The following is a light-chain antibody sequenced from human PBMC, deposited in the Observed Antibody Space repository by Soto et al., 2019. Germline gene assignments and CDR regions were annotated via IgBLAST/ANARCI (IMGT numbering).Light chain of an antibody. J-gene: IGLJ2*01. Sequence: QSVLTQPASVSGSPGQSITISCTGTSSDVGGYNFVSWYQQHPGKAPKLIIYDVNNRPSGVSNRFSGSKSGNTASLTISGLQAEDEADYYCSSYTSISTYVVFGGGTKLTVL. V-gene: IGLV2-14*01. CDR2: DVN. CDR1: SSDVGGYNF. CDR3: SSYTSISTYVV.